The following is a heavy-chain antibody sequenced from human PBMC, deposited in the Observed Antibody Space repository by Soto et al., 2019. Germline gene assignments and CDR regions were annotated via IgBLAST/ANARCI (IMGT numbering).Heavy chain of an antibody. CDR3: ARDDQLERYYFDY. D-gene: IGHD1-1*01. Sequence: GGSLRLSCAASGFTFSSYAMHWVRQAPGKGLEWVAVISYDGSNKYYADSVKGRFTISRDNSKNTLYLQMNSLRAEDTAVYYCARDDQLERYYFDYWGQGTLVTVSS. V-gene: IGHV3-30-3*01. CDR1: GFTFSSYA. J-gene: IGHJ4*02. CDR2: ISYDGSNK.